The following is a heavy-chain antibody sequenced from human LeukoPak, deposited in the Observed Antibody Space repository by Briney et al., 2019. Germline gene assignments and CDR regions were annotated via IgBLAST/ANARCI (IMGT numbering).Heavy chain of an antibody. CDR2: INHNGEAI. CDR3: ARDYGWALDF. J-gene: IGHJ4*02. Sequence: GGSLRLSCAASGFPFSSRVMSWVRQAPGNRREWIAYINHNGEAIYYPEFVKGRFIISRDNAKNTLFLQMNDLRDEDTAVYYCARDYGWALDFWGQGTRVTVSS. V-gene: IGHV3-48*02. D-gene: IGHD6-19*01. CDR1: GFPFSSRV.